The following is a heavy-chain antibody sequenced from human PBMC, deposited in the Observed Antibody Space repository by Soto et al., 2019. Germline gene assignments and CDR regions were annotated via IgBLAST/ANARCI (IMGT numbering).Heavy chain of an antibody. D-gene: IGHD2-8*01. CDR2: TYYRSKWYS. Sequence: SQTLSLTCAISGDYVSSNSAAWNWIRQSPSRGLEWLGRTYYRSKWYSDYAVSVVSRITINPDTSKNQFSLQMNSVTPEDTAVYYCARARCTNDGICAIEYWGQGTLVTVSS. CDR1: GDYVSSNSAA. V-gene: IGHV6-1*01. CDR3: ARARCTNDGICAIEY. J-gene: IGHJ4*02.